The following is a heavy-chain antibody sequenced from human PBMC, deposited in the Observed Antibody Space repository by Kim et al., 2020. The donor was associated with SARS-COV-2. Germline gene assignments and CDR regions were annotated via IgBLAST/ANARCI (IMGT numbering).Heavy chain of an antibody. CDR3: ARGELELHFTFDI. V-gene: IGHV3-33*01. J-gene: IGHJ3*02. D-gene: IGHD1-7*01. Sequence: YADSVKGRFTISRDNSKNTLYLQMNSLRAEDTAVYYCARGELELHFTFDIWGQGTMVTVSS.